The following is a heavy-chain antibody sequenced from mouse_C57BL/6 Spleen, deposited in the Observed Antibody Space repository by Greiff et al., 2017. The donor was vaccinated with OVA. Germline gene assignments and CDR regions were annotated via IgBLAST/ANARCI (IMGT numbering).Heavy chain of an antibody. CDR3: TREGYYDYDGGYAMDY. CDR1: GFTFSSYA. J-gene: IGHJ4*01. Sequence: EVMLVESGEGLVKPGGSLKLSCAASGFTFSSYAMSWVRQTPEKRLEWVAYISSGGDYIYYADTVKGRFTISRDNARNTLYLQMSSLKSEDTAMYYCTREGYYDYDGGYAMDYWGQGTSVTVSS. CDR2: ISSGGDYI. D-gene: IGHD2-4*01. V-gene: IGHV5-9-1*02.